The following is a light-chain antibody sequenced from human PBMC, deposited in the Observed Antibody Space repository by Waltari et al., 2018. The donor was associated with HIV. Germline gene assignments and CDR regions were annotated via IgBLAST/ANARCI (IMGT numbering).Light chain of an antibody. CDR2: GAS. Sequence: EIVMTQSPATLSVSPGERATLSCRASQSVSRNLAWYQQKPGQAPRLLIYGASTRATGIPARFSSSGSGTEFTLTISSLQSEDFAVYYCQQYNNWPRTFGQGTKLEIK. CDR3: QQYNNWPRT. CDR1: QSVSRN. J-gene: IGKJ2*01. V-gene: IGKV3-15*01.